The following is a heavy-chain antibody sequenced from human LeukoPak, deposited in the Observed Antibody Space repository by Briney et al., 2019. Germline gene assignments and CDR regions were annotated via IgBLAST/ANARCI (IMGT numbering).Heavy chain of an antibody. D-gene: IGHD2-15*01. CDR3: AREFSGGSSYGMDV. V-gene: IGHV3-33*05. CDR1: GFTFSSYA. Sequence: GGSLRLSCAASGFTFSSYAMWWARQAPGKGLEWVAVIEYNGSYEYYADSVKGRFTISRDNSKNTLYLQMNSLRAEDTAVYYCAREFSGGSSYGMDVWGQGTTVTVSS. CDR2: IEYNGSYE. J-gene: IGHJ6*02.